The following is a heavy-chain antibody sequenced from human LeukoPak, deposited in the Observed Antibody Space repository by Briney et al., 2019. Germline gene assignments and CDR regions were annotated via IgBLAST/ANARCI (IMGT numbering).Heavy chain of an antibody. CDR1: GGSFSGYY. CDR3: ARDVGYDILTGYYATDYYYYYMDV. J-gene: IGHJ6*03. D-gene: IGHD3-9*01. V-gene: IGHV4-34*01. Sequence: PSETLSLTCAVYGGSFSGYYWSWIRQPPGKGLEWIGEINHSGSTNYNPSLKSRVTISVDASKNQFSLKLSSVTAADTAVYYCARDVGYDILTGYYATDYYYYYMDVWGKGTTVTISS. CDR2: INHSGST.